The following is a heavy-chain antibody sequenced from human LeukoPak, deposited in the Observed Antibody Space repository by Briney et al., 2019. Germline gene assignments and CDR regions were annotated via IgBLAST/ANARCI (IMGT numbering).Heavy chain of an antibody. CDR2: IYYSGST. V-gene: IGHV4-39*01. J-gene: IGHJ5*02. Sequence: SETLSLTCTVSGGSISSSSYYWGWIRQPPGKGLEWIGSIYYSGSTHYNPSLKSRVTISVDTSKNQFSLKLSSVTAADTAVYYCAGGYSDDFWSGYYPYNWFDPWGQGTLVTVSS. CDR3: AGGYSDDFWSGYYPYNWFDP. D-gene: IGHD3-3*01. CDR1: GGSISSSSYY.